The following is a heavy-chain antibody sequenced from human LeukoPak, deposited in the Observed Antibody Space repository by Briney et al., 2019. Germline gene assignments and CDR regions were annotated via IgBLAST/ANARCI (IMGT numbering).Heavy chain of an antibody. CDR2: ISYDGSNT. J-gene: IGHJ4*02. CDR3: ERDSTYYYASGSSGPHYFDY. V-gene: IGHV3-30*01. CDR1: GFTFSTYA. Sequence: GGSLRLSCAASGFTFSTYAMHWVRQAPGRGLEWVAVISYDGSNTYYADSVKGRFTISRDNSKNTLYLQLNSLRAEDTAVYYCERDSTYYYASGSSGPHYFDYWGQGTLVTVSS. D-gene: IGHD3-10*01.